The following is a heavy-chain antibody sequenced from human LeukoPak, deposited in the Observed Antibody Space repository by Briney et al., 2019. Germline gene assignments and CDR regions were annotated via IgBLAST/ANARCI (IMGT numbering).Heavy chain of an antibody. CDR2: INGDGSST. J-gene: IGHJ5*02. Sequence: GGSLRPSCAASGFTFSTYWMHWVRQAPGKGLVWVSRINGDGSSTNYADSVKGRFTIFRDNAKNTLYLQMNGLRAEDTAVYYCARAGYSYGYDWFDPWGQGTLVTVSS. CDR1: GFTFSTYW. CDR3: ARAGYSYGYDWFDP. V-gene: IGHV3-74*01. D-gene: IGHD5-18*01.